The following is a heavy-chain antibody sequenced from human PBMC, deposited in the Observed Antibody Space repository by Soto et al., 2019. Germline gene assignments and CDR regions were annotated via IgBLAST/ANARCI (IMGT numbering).Heavy chain of an antibody. CDR3: ARDRRGYCTNGVCYTNYPFDY. CDR1: GDSVSSNSAA. V-gene: IGHV6-1*01. CDR2: TYYRSKWYN. Sequence: SQTLSLTCAISGDSVSSNSAAWNWIRQSPSRGLEWLGRTYYRSKWYNDYAVSVKSRITINPDTSKNQFSLQLNSVTPEDTAVYYCARDRRGYCTNGVCYTNYPFDYWGQGTLVTVSS. D-gene: IGHD2-8*01. J-gene: IGHJ4*02.